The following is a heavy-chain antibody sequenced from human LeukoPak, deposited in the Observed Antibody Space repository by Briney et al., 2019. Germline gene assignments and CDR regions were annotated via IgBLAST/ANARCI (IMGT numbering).Heavy chain of an antibody. CDR2: IYTSGST. CDR3: ARDRHYYDSSGYFPAFAY. D-gene: IGHD3-22*01. V-gene: IGHV4-4*07. CDR1: GGSISSYY. Sequence: SETLSLTCTVSGGSISSYYWSWLRKPAGKGLEWIGRIYTSGSTNYNPSLKSRVTMPVDTPRNQFSLKLNSVTASDTAVYYCARDRHYYDSSGYFPAFAYWGQGTLVTVSS. J-gene: IGHJ4*02.